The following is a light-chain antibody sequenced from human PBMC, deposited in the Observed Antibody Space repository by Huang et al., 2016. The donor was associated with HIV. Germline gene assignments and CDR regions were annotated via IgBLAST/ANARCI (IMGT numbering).Light chain of an antibody. CDR1: QSLLHSDGKTY. Sequence: NQTPLSLSVTPGQPASISCKSSQSLLHSDGKTYLYWYFQKAGHSQRLLMYEVSNRFSGVPDRFSGSGSGTSFTLKISRVEAEDVGIYYCMQGIHLSSPFGGGTKIEI. J-gene: IGKJ4*01. V-gene: IGKV2-29*02. CDR2: EVS. CDR3: MQGIHLSSP.